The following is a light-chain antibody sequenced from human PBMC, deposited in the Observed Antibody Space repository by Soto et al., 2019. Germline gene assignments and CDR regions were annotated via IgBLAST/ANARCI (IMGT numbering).Light chain of an antibody. CDR1: QSINNW. Sequence: DIQMTQSPSTLSASLGERVTITCRASQSINNWLAWYQLQPGQAPKLLIYDASTLPSGVPSRFSGSGSGTEYTLTISSLQADDFAAYYCQRYATYSPTFGQGTRVGIK. CDR2: DAS. J-gene: IGKJ1*01. V-gene: IGKV1-5*01. CDR3: QRYATYSPT.